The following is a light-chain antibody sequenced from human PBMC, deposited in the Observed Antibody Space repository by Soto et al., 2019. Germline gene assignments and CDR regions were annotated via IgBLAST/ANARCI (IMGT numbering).Light chain of an antibody. Sequence: SYELTQPPSVSVAPGQTARITCGGDNIAAKSVHWYRQKPGQAPVLVIYDDSDRPSGIPERFSGSNSGNTATLTISRVEAGDEADYYCAAWDDSLNGHYVFGTGTKLTVL. V-gene: IGLV3-21*02. CDR2: DDS. CDR3: AAWDDSLNGHYV. J-gene: IGLJ1*01. CDR1: NIAAKS.